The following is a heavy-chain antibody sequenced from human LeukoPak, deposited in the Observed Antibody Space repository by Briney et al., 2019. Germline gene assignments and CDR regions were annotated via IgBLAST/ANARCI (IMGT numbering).Heavy chain of an antibody. CDR3: AKNAGYSSSWSVNDY. J-gene: IGHJ4*02. D-gene: IGHD6-13*01. CDR1: GFTFSSYG. V-gene: IGHV3-30*18. Sequence: GGSLRLSCAASGFTFSSYGMRWVRQAPGKGLEWVAVISYDGSNKYYADSVKGRFTISRDNSKNTLYLQMNSLRAEDTAVYYCAKNAGYSSSWSVNDYWGQGTLVTVSS. CDR2: ISYDGSNK.